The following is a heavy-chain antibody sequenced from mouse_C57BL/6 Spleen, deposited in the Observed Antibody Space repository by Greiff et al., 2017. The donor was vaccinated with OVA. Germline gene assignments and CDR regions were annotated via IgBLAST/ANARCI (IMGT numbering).Heavy chain of an antibody. CDR1: GYTFTDYY. Sequence: VQLQQSGPELVKPGASVKISCKASGYTFTDYYMNWVKQSHGKSLEWIGDINPNNGGTSYNQKFKGKATLTVDKSSSTAYMELRSLTSEDSAVYYCARDYGSRGYFDYWGQGTTLTVSS. J-gene: IGHJ2*01. CDR3: ARDYGSRGYFDY. D-gene: IGHD1-1*01. CDR2: INPNNGGT. V-gene: IGHV1-26*01.